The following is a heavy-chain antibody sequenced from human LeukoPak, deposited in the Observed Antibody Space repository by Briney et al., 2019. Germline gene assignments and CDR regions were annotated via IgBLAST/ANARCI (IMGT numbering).Heavy chain of an antibody. CDR2: INHSGST. CDR1: GGSFSGYY. J-gene: IGHJ4*02. Sequence: PSETLSLTCAVYGGSFSGYYWSWIRQPPGKGLEWIGEINHSGSTNYNPSLKSRVTISVDTSKNQFSLKLSSVTAADTAVYYFASGYYYDSSGYYVGYWGQGTLVTVSS. CDR3: ASGYYYDSSGYYVGY. D-gene: IGHD3-22*01. V-gene: IGHV4-34*01.